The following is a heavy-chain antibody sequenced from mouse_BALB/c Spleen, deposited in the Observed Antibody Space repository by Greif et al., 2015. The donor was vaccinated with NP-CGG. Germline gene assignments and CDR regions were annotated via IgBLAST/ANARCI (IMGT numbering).Heavy chain of an antibody. Sequence: VQLQQSGAELVKPGASVKLSCTASGFNIKDTYMHWVKQRPEQGLEWIGRIDPANGNTKYDPKFQGKATITADTSSNTACMQHSNLTSEDAAVYYCARSHYYGYVGCDYWGQGTALAVSS. V-gene: IGHV14-3*02. CDR3: ARSHYYGYVGCDY. D-gene: IGHD1-2*01. CDR1: GFNIKDTY. CDR2: IDPANGNT. J-gene: IGHJ2*01.